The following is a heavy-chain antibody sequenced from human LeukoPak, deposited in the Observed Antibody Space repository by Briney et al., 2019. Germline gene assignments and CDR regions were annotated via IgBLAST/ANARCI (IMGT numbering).Heavy chain of an antibody. J-gene: IGHJ3*02. CDR2: INPSGGTT. V-gene: IGHV1-46*01. CDR1: GYTFTSYS. CDR3: ARGSYSGSRGAFDI. D-gene: IGHD6-19*01. Sequence: ASVKVSCKASGYTFTSYSIHWVRQAPGQGLEWMVIINPSGGTTSYAQKFQGRVTMTSDTSTNTVYMELSSLRSEDTAVYYCARGSYSGSRGAFDIWGQGTMVTVSS.